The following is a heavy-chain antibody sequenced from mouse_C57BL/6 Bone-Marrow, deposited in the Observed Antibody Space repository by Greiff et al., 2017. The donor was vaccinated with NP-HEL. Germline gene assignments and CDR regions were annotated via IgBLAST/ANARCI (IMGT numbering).Heavy chain of an antibody. V-gene: IGHV1-5*01. CDR1: GYTFTSYW. Sequence: DVKLQESGTVLARPGASVKMSCKTSGYTFTSYWMHWVNQRPGQGLEWIGAIYPGNSDSSYNPKFKGKAKLTAVTSASTAYMELSRLTNEDSAVYYCTRELRLRFPWFAYWGQGTLVTVSA. J-gene: IGHJ3*01. CDR2: IYPGNSDS. CDR3: TRELRLRFPWFAY. D-gene: IGHD3-2*02.